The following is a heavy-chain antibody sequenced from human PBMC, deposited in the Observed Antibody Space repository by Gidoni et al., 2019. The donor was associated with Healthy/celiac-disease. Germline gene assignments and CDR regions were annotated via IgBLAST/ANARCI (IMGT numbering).Heavy chain of an antibody. D-gene: IGHD3-3*01. CDR3: AKEGAYYDFWSGYLDYFDY. Sequence: EVQLVVPGGGLVQPGRSLRLSCAASGFTFDDYAMHWVRQAPGKGLEWVSGISWNSGSIGYADSVKGRFTISRDNAKNSLYLQMNSLRAEDTALYYCAKEGAYYDFWSGYLDYFDYWGQGTLVTVSS. CDR2: ISWNSGSI. J-gene: IGHJ4*02. CDR1: GFTFDDYA. V-gene: IGHV3-9*01.